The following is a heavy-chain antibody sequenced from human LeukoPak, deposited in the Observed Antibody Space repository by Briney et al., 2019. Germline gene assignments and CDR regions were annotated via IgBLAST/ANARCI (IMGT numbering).Heavy chain of an antibody. V-gene: IGHV5-51*01. J-gene: IGHJ3*02. CDR3: ARRMDSSGYPDAFDI. Sequence: GESLKISCKGSGYSFTNYWIGWARQMPGKGLEWMGIIYPGDSDTRYSPSFQGQVTISADKSISTAYLQWSSLKASDTAMYYCARRMDSSGYPDAFDIWGQGTMVTVSS. CDR2: IYPGDSDT. CDR1: GYSFTNYW. D-gene: IGHD3-22*01.